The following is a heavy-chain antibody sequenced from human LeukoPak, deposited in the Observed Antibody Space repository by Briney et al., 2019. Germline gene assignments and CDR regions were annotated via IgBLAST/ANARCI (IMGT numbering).Heavy chain of an antibody. CDR1: AGSIRSHS. CDR2: INYFGTT. CDR3: ARDIGGDSDGRASYWFAP. Sequence: SETLSLTCTVSAGSIRSHSWHWIRQSPGKGLEWIGSINYFGTTTYKPSLKSRVTLSVDTSKNQFSLKLTSVTAADTAVYYCARDIGGDSDGRASYWFAPWGQGTLVTVSS. V-gene: IGHV4-59*11. D-gene: IGHD1-1*01. J-gene: IGHJ5*02.